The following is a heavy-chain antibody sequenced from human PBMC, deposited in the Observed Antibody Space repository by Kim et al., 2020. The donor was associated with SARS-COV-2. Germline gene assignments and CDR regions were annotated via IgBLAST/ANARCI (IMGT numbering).Heavy chain of an antibody. Sequence: GGSLRLSCAASGFTFSSYGMHWVRQAPGKGLEWVAVIWYDGSNKYYADSVKGRFTISRDNSKNTLYLQMNSLRAEDTAVYYCARDMEAYSSGWNAYYYYGMDVWGQGTTVTVSS. J-gene: IGHJ6*02. CDR3: ARDMEAYSSGWNAYYYYGMDV. D-gene: IGHD6-19*01. CDR2: IWYDGSNK. CDR1: GFTFSSYG. V-gene: IGHV3-33*08.